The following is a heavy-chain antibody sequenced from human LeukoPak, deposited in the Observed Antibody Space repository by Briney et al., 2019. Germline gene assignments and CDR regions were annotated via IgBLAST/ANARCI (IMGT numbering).Heavy chain of an antibody. Sequence: ASVTVSCMASGYTFTGYYMHWVRQAPGQGLEWMGWINPNSGGTNYAQKFQGRVTMTRDTSISTAYMELSRLRSDDTAVYYCARAGSYCSSTSCYENNWFDPWGQGTLVTVSS. CDR2: INPNSGGT. D-gene: IGHD2-2*01. J-gene: IGHJ5*02. V-gene: IGHV1-2*02. CDR1: GYTFTGYY. CDR3: ARAGSYCSSTSCYENNWFDP.